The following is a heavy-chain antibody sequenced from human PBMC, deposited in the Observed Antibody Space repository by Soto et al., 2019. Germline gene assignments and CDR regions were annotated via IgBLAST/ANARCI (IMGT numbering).Heavy chain of an antibody. CDR1: GFTFSNYG. CDR3: AKVANFRDDYYYGMDV. CDR2: ISYDGSKT. D-gene: IGHD1-7*01. V-gene: IGHV3-30*18. J-gene: IGHJ6*02. Sequence: QVQLVESGGGVVQPGRSLRLSCAASGFTFSNYGMHWVRQAPGKGLEWVAIISYDGSKTYYADSVKGRFIISRDNSKNTLYLQMNSLRAEDTAVYYCAKVANFRDDYYYGMDVWGQGTTVTVSS.